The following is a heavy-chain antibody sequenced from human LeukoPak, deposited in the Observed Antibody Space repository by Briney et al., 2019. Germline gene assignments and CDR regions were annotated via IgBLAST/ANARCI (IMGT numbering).Heavy chain of an antibody. Sequence: GGSLRLSCTASGFTFNTYWIGWVRQAPGKGLEWVADIKEDGSDKYSVDSVKGRFTISRDNTKNSLYLHMDSLRAEDTAAYYCARDTYRFFDLWGRGTLVTVSS. CDR3: ARDTYRFFDL. J-gene: IGHJ2*01. V-gene: IGHV3-7*01. CDR1: GFTFNTYW. CDR2: IKEDGSDK.